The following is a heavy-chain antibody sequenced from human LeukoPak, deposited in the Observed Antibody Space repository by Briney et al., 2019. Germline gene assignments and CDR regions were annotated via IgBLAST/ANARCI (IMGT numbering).Heavy chain of an antibody. CDR2: IYTSGST. CDR3: ARMVVVPAAILYYYYMDV. Sequence: PSETLSLTCTVSGGSISSGSYYWSWIRQPAGKGLEWIGRIYTSGSTNYNPSLKSRVTISVDTSKNQFSLKLSSVTAADTAVYYCARMVVVPAAILYYYYMDVWGKGTTVTVSS. CDR1: GGSISSGSYY. V-gene: IGHV4-61*02. J-gene: IGHJ6*03. D-gene: IGHD2-2*01.